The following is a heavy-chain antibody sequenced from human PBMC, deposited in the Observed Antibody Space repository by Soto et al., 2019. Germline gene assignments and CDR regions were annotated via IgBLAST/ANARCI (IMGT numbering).Heavy chain of an antibody. CDR2: IYSGGNT. CDR3: ARDYCSGETCYSEY. D-gene: IGHD2-15*01. V-gene: IGHV3-53*01. CDR1: GFTVTNNY. J-gene: IGHJ4*02. Sequence: EVQLVESGGSLIQPGGSLRLSCAASGFTVTNNYMSWVRQAPGKGLEWVSVIYSGGNTYYAQSVKGRFTISRDNSKNTLYLQMNSVRAGDTAVYYCARDYCSGETCYSEYWGQGTLVTVSS.